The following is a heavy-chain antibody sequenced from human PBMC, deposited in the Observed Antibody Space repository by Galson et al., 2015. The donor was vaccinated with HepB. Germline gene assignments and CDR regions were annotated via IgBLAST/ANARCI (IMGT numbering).Heavy chain of an antibody. V-gene: IGHV3-23*01. D-gene: IGHD5-18*01. J-gene: IGHJ4*02. CDR2: ISDSGDNT. Sequence: SLRLSCAASGFTFSSYAMRWVRQAPGKGLEWVSGISDSGDNTYYADSVKGRFTISRDNSKNTLYLQMDSLRAEGTAVYYCVHGYFFDNWGQGTLVTVSS. CDR1: GFTFSSYA. CDR3: VHGYFFDN.